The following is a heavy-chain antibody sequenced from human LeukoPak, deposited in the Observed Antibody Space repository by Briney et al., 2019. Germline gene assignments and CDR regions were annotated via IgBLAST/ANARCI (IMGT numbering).Heavy chain of an antibody. Sequence: ASVKVSCKASGYTFISYGISWVRQAPGQGLEWMGWISAYNGNTNYAQKLQGRVTMTTDTSTSTAYMELRSLRSDDTAVSYCARCRTILTGYQYYFDYWGQGTLVTVSS. V-gene: IGHV1-18*01. CDR2: ISAYNGNT. CDR3: ARCRTILTGYQYYFDY. CDR1: GYTFISYG. D-gene: IGHD3-9*01. J-gene: IGHJ4*02.